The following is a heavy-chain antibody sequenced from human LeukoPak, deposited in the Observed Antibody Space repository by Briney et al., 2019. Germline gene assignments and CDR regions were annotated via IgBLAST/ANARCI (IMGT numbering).Heavy chain of an antibody. D-gene: IGHD6-13*01. V-gene: IGHV4-4*07. Sequence: SETLSLTCTVSGGSISSYYWSWIRQPARKGLEWIGRIYTSGSTNYNPSLNSRVTMSVDTSKNQFSLKLSSVTAADTAVYYCAREEGSSSWYSVFDYWGQGTLVTVSS. CDR1: GGSISSYY. CDR2: IYTSGST. CDR3: AREEGSSSWYSVFDY. J-gene: IGHJ4*02.